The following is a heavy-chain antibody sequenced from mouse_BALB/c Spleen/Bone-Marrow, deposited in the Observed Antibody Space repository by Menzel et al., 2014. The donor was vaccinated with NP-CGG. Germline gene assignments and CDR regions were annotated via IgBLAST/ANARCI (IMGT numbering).Heavy chain of an antibody. CDR2: IDPETGGT. V-gene: IGHV1-15*01. Sequence: QVQLQQSGAELVRPGASVTLSCKASGYTFTDYEMHWLKQTPVHGLEWIGAIDPETGGTAYNQKFKGRATLTTDKSSSTAYMKLRSLTSEDSAVYYCTRLGSSGDGAYWGQGTLVTVSA. D-gene: IGHD3-1*01. J-gene: IGHJ3*01. CDR1: GYTFTDYE. CDR3: TRLGSSGDGAY.